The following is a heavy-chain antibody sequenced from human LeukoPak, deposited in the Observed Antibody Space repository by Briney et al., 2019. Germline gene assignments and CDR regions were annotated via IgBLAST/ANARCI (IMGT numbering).Heavy chain of an antibody. CDR3: ARDPYDRGGYGAFDL. Sequence: PGASLRLSCAASGFSFSDHWMTWVRQAPGKGLEWVANIKQDGSETYYVDSVRGRFTISRDNAKNSLYLQMNSLRAEDTAIYYCARDPYDRGGYGAFDLWGLGTTITVSS. J-gene: IGHJ3*01. CDR2: IKQDGSET. CDR1: GFSFSDHW. V-gene: IGHV3-7*01. D-gene: IGHD3-22*01.